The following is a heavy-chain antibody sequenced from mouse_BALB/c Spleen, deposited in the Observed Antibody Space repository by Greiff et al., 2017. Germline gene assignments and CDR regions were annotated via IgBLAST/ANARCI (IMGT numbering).Heavy chain of an antibody. J-gene: IGHJ3*01. D-gene: IGHD1-1*01. CDR2: ISYSGST. V-gene: IGHV3-2*02. CDR1: GYSITSDYA. CDR3: ARSEYYGRAWFAY. Sequence: VKLMESGPGLVKPSQSLSLTCTVTGYSITSDYAWNWIRQFPGNKLEWMGYISYSGSTSYNPSLKSRISITRDTSKNQFFLQLNSVTTEDTATYYCARSEYYGRAWFAYWGQGTLVTVSA.